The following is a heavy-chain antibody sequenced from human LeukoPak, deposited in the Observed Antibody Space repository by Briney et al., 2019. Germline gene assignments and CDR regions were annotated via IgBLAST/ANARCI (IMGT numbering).Heavy chain of an antibody. V-gene: IGHV3-23*01. CDR1: GNYW. J-gene: IGHJ4*02. CDR3: AKGGKWDVTPFDY. Sequence: GGSLRLSCAASGNYWMHWVRQAPGKGLEWVSTISGGGSSTYYADSVKGRFTISRDNSKNTLYLQVNSLRAEDTAVYYCAKGGKWDVTPFDYWGQGTLVTVSS. D-gene: IGHD1-26*01. CDR2: ISGGGSST.